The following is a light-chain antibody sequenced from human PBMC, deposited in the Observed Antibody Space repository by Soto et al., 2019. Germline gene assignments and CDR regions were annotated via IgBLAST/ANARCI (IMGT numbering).Light chain of an antibody. CDR2: GAS. V-gene: IGKV3-15*01. CDR3: QQYNNWPPRT. CDR1: QSVSSN. Sequence: EIVMTRSPATLSVSPGERATLSCTASQSVSSNLAWYQQKPGQAPRLLIYGASTRATGIPARFSGSGSGTEFTLTISSLQSEDFAVYYCQQYNNWPPRTFGGGTKVEIK. J-gene: IGKJ4*01.